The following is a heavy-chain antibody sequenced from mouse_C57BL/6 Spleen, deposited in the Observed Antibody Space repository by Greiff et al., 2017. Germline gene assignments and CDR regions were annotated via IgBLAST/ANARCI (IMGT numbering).Heavy chain of an antibody. CDR2: IDPENGDT. CDR3: TRLTRFAY. D-gene: IGHD4-1*01. J-gene: IGHJ3*01. CDR1: GFNIKDDY. V-gene: IGHV14-4*01. Sequence: EVQLQESGAELVRPGASVKLSCTASGFNIKDDYMHWVKQRPEQGLEWIGWIDPENGDTEYASKFQGKATITADTSSNTAYLQLSSLTSEDTAVYYCTRLTRFAYWGQGTLVTVSA.